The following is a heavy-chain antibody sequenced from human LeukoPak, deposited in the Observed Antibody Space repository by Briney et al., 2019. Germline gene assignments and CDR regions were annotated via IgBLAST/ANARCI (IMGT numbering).Heavy chain of an antibody. V-gene: IGHV4-34*01. J-gene: IGHJ4*02. CDR2: INHSGST. CDR3: ARHYSRDGYNFGPDY. D-gene: IGHD5-24*01. Sequence: SETLSLTCAVYGGSFSGYYWSWIRQPPGKGLEWIGEINHSGSTNYNPSLKSRVTISVDTSKNQFSLKLSSVTAADTAVYYCARHYSRDGYNFGPDYWGQGTLVTVSS. CDR1: GGSFSGYY.